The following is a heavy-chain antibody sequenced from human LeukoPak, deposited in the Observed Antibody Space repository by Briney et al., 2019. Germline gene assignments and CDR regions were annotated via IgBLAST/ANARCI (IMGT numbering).Heavy chain of an antibody. Sequence: SETLSLTCTVSGGSTSSYYWSWIRQPPGKGLEWIGYIYYSGSTNYNPSLKSRVTISVDTSKNQFSLKLSSVTAADTAVYYCARRDGLRLAPWGQGTLVTVSS. CDR1: GGSTSSYY. J-gene: IGHJ5*02. V-gene: IGHV4-59*08. CDR3: ARRDGLRLAP. CDR2: IYYSGST. D-gene: IGHD3-3*01.